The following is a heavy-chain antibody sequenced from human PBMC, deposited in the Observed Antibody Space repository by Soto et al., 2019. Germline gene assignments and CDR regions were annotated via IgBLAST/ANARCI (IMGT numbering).Heavy chain of an antibody. D-gene: IGHD3-10*01. CDR1: GFTFSSYR. CDR2: ISSSSSSI. V-gene: IGHV3-21*01. CDR3: ARDQTHYYVSGSYFLPDY. Sequence: EVQLVESGGGLVKPGGSLRLSCAASGFTFSSYRMNWVRQAPGKGLEWVSSISSSSSSIYYADSVKGRFTISRDNAKNSLYLQMNSLRAEDTAVYYCARDQTHYYVSGSYFLPDYWGQGTLVTGSS. J-gene: IGHJ4*02.